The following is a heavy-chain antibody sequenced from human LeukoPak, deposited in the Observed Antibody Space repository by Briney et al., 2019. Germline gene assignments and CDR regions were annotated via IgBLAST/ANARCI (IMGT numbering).Heavy chain of an antibody. CDR1: GFTFSSYA. CDR2: ISGSGGST. V-gene: IGHV3-23*01. J-gene: IGHJ4*02. Sequence: PGGSLRLSCAASGFTFSSYAMSWVRQPPGKGLEWVSAISGSGGSTYYADSVKGRFTISRDNAKNSLYLQMNSLRAEDTAVYYCARNYDFWSGYYTGLDSYSFDYWGQGTLVTVSS. CDR3: ARNYDFWSGYYTGLDSYSFDY. D-gene: IGHD3-3*01.